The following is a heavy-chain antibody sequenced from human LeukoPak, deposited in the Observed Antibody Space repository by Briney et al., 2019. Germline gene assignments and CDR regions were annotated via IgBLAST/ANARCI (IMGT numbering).Heavy chain of an antibody. V-gene: IGHV4-39*01. CDR1: DGSISSNSYY. CDR3: ARQRYGAREFDY. J-gene: IGHJ4*02. Sequence: PSETLSLTCTVSDGSISSNSYYWSWLRQPPGQGLEWIGEIDYSGSTNYLPSLTSRVTMSIDTSNNQFSLKLSSVTAADTAVYYCARQRYGAREFDYWGQGTLVTVSS. D-gene: IGHD4/OR15-4a*01. CDR2: IDYSGST.